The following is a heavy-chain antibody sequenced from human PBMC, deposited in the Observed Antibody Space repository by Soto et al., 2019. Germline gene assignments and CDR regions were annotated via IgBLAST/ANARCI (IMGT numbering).Heavy chain of an antibody. D-gene: IGHD4-17*01. J-gene: IGHJ4*02. CDR2: NYWDDDK. CDR3: AHRQRTVYFDY. V-gene: IGHV2-5*02. CDR1: GFSLSTSGVG. Sequence: QITLKESGPTLVKPTQTLTLTCTFSGFSLSTSGVGVGWIRQPPGKALQWLALNYWDDDKRYSASLKSRLTITKDTPKNPVVLTMTNMDPVDTATYCCAHRQRTVYFDYWVQGTLVTVSS.